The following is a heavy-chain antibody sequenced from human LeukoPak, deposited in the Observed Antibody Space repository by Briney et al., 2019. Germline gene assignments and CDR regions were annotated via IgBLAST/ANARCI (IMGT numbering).Heavy chain of an antibody. D-gene: IGHD3-3*01. Sequence: PSETLSLTCAVYGGSFSGYYWSWIRQPPGKGLEWIGEINHSGSTNYNPSLKSRVTISVDTSKNQFSLKLSSVTAADTAVYYCARASGAIFGVASAKFDYWGQGTLVTVSS. CDR3: ARASGAIFGVASAKFDY. V-gene: IGHV4-34*01. CDR1: GGSFSGYY. J-gene: IGHJ4*02. CDR2: INHSGST.